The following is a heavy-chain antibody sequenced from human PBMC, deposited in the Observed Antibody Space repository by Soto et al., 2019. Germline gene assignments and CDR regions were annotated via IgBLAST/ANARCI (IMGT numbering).Heavy chain of an antibody. Sequence: GESLKISCKGSGYSFTSHWIGWVRQMPGKGLEWMGIIYPSYSYTRYNPSFQGQVTLSVYKSIATAYLHWSSLKASDTAIYCCARGSGYNFYWGEGTLVTVSS. CDR2: IYPSYSYT. V-gene: IGHV5-51*01. CDR3: ARGSGYNFY. D-gene: IGHD5-12*01. J-gene: IGHJ4*02. CDR1: GYSFTSHW.